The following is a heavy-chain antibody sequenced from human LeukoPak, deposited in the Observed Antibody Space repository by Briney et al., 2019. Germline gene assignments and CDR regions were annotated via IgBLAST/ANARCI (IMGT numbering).Heavy chain of an antibody. J-gene: IGHJ6*03. D-gene: IGHD3-10*01. Sequence: PSETLSLTCAVYGGSFSGYYWSWIRQPPGKGLEWIGEINHSGSTNYNPSLKSRVTISVDTSKNQFSLKLSSVTAADTAVYYCAVGRFWFGETRDYYYYMDVWGKGTTVTVSS. CDR1: GGSFSGYY. V-gene: IGHV4-34*01. CDR3: AVGRFWFGETRDYYYYMDV. CDR2: INHSGST.